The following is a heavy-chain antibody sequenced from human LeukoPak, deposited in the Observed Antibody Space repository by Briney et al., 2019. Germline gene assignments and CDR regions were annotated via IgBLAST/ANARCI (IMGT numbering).Heavy chain of an antibody. CDR2: IYYSGST. CDR3: ARGYGSGSRGAFDY. J-gene: IGHJ4*02. V-gene: IGHV4-59*01. D-gene: IGHD3-10*01. Sequence: SETLSLTCTVSGGSISSYYWSWIRQPPGKGLEWIGYIYYSGSTNYNPSLKSRVTISVDTSKNQFSLKLSSVTAADTAVYYCARGYGSGSRGAFDYWGQGTLVTVSS. CDR1: GGSISSYY.